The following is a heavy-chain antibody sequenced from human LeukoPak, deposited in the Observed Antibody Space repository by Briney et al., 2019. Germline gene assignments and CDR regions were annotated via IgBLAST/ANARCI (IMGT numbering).Heavy chain of an antibody. CDR3: AAESGDILTAIDP. CDR2: IVVGSGNT. CDR1: GFTFTSSA. Sequence: GTSVKVSCKASGFTFTSSAVQWVRQARGQRLEWIGWIVVGSGNTNYAQKFQERVTITRDMSTSTAYMELSSLRSEDTVVYYCAAESGDILTAIDPWGQGTLVTVSS. V-gene: IGHV1-58*01. D-gene: IGHD3-9*01. J-gene: IGHJ5*02.